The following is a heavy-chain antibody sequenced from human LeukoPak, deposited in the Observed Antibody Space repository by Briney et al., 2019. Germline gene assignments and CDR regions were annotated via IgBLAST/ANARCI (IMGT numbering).Heavy chain of an antibody. CDR2: ISGSGGST. CDR1: GFTFSSYA. V-gene: IGHV3-23*01. Sequence: GGSLRLSCAASGFTFSSYAMSWVRQAPGKGLEWVSAISGSGGSTYYADSVKGRFTISRDNSKNTLYLQMNSLRAEDTAVYYCARDGALDGLGDYWGQGTLVTVSS. CDR3: ARDGALDGLGDY. D-gene: IGHD5-24*01. J-gene: IGHJ4*02.